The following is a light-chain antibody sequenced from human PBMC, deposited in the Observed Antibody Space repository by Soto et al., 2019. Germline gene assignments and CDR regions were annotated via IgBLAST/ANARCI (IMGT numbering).Light chain of an antibody. Sequence: DLQMTQSPSSLSASVGDRVTITCQASQDISNYLNWYQQKPGQAPKLLIYDASNLETGVPSRFSGSGSGTDFTFTISSLQPEDIATYYCQQYDNLPFTFGGGTKVEIK. V-gene: IGKV1-33*01. J-gene: IGKJ4*01. CDR2: DAS. CDR3: QQYDNLPFT. CDR1: QDISNY.